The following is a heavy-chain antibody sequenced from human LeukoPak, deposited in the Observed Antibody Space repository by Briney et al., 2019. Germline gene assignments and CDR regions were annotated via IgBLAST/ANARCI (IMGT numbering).Heavy chain of an antibody. CDR1: GYTFSSYE. V-gene: IGHV3-48*03. CDR3: AELGITMIGGV. D-gene: IGHD3-10*02. CDR2: ISSSGSTI. Sequence: SGGSLRVSCAASGYTFSSYEMNWVRQAPGKGLEWVSYISSSGSTIYYADSVKGRFTISRDNAKNSLYLQMNSLRAEDTAVYYCAELGITMIGGVWGKGTTVTISS. J-gene: IGHJ6*04.